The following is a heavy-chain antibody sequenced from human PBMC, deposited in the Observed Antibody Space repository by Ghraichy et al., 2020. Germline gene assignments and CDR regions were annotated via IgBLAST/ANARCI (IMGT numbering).Heavy chain of an antibody. CDR2: ISADNYRT. Sequence: ASVKVSCKASGYNFINYGFSWVRQAPGRGLEWMGWISADNYRTDYAQRFQDRLTMTTDKSTATGHLELRSLTSDDTAVCYCARSVASRHWFDPWGQGTLVTVSS. CDR1: GYNFINYG. J-gene: IGHJ5*02. CDR3: ARSVASRHWFDP. D-gene: IGHD6-6*01. V-gene: IGHV1-18*01.